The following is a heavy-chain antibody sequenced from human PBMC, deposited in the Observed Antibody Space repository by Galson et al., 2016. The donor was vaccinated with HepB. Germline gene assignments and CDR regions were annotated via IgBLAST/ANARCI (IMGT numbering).Heavy chain of an antibody. Sequence: SETLSLTCAVSGYSINSAYYWGWTRQAPGKGLEWIASLYHSGAAYYKSSVRSRATISLDTSKNQFSLSLSSVTAADTAVYYCVRESDYTNGRFDDSWGQGTLVTVSS. CDR2: LYHSGAA. CDR3: VRESDYTNGRFDDS. V-gene: IGHV4-38-2*02. J-gene: IGHJ5*01. CDR1: GYSINSAYY. D-gene: IGHD4-11*01.